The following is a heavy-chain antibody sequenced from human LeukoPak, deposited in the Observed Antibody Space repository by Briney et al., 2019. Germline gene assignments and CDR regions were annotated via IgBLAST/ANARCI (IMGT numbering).Heavy chain of an antibody. CDR3: ARAQRYYYDSSGYFD. V-gene: IGHV4-61*01. CDR2: IYYTGTT. Sequence: SETLSLTCTVSAGSVSNGNYYWSWLRQPPGKALEWIGYIYYTGTTYYIPSLKSRVTISVDTSKNQFSLKLSSVTAADTAVYYCARAQRYYYDSSGYFDWGQGTLVTVSS. D-gene: IGHD3-22*01. CDR1: AGSVSNGNYY. J-gene: IGHJ4*02.